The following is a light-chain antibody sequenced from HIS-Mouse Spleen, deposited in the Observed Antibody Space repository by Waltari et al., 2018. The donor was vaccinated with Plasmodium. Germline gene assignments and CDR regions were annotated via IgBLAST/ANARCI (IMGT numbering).Light chain of an antibody. Sequence: QSALTQPASVSGSPGQSITSSCTGTSRDVWRYNLVSWYQQHPGKAPKLMIYEGSKRPSGVSNRFSGSKSGNTASLTISGLQAEDEADYYCCSYAGSSTNWVFGGGTKLTVL. CDR2: EGS. CDR3: CSYAGSSTNWV. V-gene: IGLV2-23*01. J-gene: IGLJ3*02. CDR1: SRDVWRYNL.